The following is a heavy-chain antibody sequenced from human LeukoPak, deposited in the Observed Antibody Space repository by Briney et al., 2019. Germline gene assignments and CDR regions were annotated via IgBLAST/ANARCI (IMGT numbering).Heavy chain of an antibody. V-gene: IGHV1-2*04. CDR3: ARDVQHGDPEGIDYGMDV. D-gene: IGHD4-17*01. J-gene: IGHJ6*02. CDR1: GYTFTGYY. Sequence: ASVKVSCKASGYTFTGYYMHWVRQAPGQGLEWMGWINPNSGGTNYAQKFQGWVTMTRDASISTAYMELSRLRSDDTAVYYCARDVQHGDPEGIDYGMDVWGQGTTVTVSS. CDR2: INPNSGGT.